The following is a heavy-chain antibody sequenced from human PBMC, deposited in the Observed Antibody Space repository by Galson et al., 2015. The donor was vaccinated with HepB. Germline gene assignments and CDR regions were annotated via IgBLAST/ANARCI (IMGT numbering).Heavy chain of an antibody. CDR2: IDWDDDT. J-gene: IGHJ3*01. CDR3: VRVQSPYSYSRLHPFDF. D-gene: IGHD5-24*01. V-gene: IGHV2-70*20. Sequence: PALVKPTPTLTLTCTFSGFSLSTPGMCVSWVRQPPGKALEWLALIDWDDDTYYTKSLKNRLTISKDPSKNEVVLTMIDMDPVDTATYYCVRVQSPYSYSRLHPFDFWGQGIKVVVSS. CDR1: GFSLSTPGMC.